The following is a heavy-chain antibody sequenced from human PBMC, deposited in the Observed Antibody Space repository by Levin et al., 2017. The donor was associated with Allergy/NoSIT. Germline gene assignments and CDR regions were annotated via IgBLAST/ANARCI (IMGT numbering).Heavy chain of an antibody. V-gene: IGHV3-7*01. Sequence: GGSLRLSCVGSGFTFSSYWMTWVRQAPGNGLEGVGNIKEDGNEESYADSVKGRFTFSRDNAKNSLYLQMNSLRAEDTAIYYCARDVSFRGLGPWGQGTLVTVSS. D-gene: IGHD3-16*01. CDR2: IKEDGNEE. CDR1: GFTFSSYW. CDR3: ARDVSFRGLGP. J-gene: IGHJ5*02.